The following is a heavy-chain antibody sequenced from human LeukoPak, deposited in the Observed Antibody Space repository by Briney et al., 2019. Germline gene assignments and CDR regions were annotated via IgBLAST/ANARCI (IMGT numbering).Heavy chain of an antibody. CDR2: IDSDGSST. V-gene: IGHV3-74*01. CDR1: GFTFRSFW. D-gene: IGHD6-13*01. J-gene: IGHJ4*02. CDR3: ARVYGSSSRPYFDY. Sequence: GGSLRLSCAASGFTFRSFWMHWVRQAPGKGLVWVSRIDSDGSSTSYADSVKGRFTISRDNAKNTLYLQMNSLRAEDTAVYYCARVYGSSSRPYFDYWGQGTLVTVSS.